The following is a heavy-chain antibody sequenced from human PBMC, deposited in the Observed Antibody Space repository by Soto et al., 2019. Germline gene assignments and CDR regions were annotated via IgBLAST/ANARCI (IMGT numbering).Heavy chain of an antibody. CDR1: GFTFSSYA. J-gene: IGHJ4*02. CDR3: AKVRYDSSGYYDY. D-gene: IGHD3-22*01. V-gene: IGHV3-23*01. Sequence: LRLSCAASGFTFSSYAMSWVRQAPGKGLEWVSAISGSGGSTYYADSVKGRFTISRDNSKNTLYLQMNSLRAEGTAVYYCAKVRYDSSGYYDYWGQGTLVTVSS. CDR2: ISGSGGST.